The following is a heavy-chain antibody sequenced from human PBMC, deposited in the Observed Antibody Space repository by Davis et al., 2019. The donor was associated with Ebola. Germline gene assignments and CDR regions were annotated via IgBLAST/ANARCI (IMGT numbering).Heavy chain of an antibody. J-gene: IGHJ4*02. V-gene: IGHV1-46*01. Sequence: ASVKVSCKASGYTFTHYYLHWVRKAPGQGLEWMGIINPSGGSPSNAQKFQGRVTMTRDTSISTAYMELSRLRSDDTAVYYCARGPYCSSTSCYYHWGYWGQGTLVTVSS. D-gene: IGHD2-2*01. CDR2: INPSGGSP. CDR1: GYTFTHYY. CDR3: ARGPYCSSTSCYYHWGY.